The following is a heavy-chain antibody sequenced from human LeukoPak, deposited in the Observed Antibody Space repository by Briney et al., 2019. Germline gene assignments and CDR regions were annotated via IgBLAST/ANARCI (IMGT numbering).Heavy chain of an antibody. J-gene: IGHJ5*02. CDR2: IYTSGST. V-gene: IGHV4-61*02. Sequence: SETLSLTCTVSGGSIRSGSYYWSWIRQPAGKGLEWIGRIYTSGSTNYNHSHKSRVTISVDTSKNQFSLKLSSVTAADTAVYYCARAISLLNWFDPWGQGTLVTVSS. CDR1: GGSIRSGSYY. CDR3: ARAISLLNWFDP. D-gene: IGHD1-14*01.